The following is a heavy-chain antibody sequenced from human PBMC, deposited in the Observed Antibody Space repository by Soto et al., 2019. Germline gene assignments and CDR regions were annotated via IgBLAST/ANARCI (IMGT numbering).Heavy chain of an antibody. D-gene: IGHD5-12*01. Sequence: EVQLVESGGGLVKPGGSLRLSCAASGFTFSSYSMNWVRQAPGKGLEWVSSISSSSSYIYYADSVKGRFTISRDNAKNSLYLQMNSLRAEDTAVYYCARALLRVATIDYWGQGTLVTVSS. J-gene: IGHJ4*02. CDR3: ARALLRVATIDY. CDR2: ISSSSSYI. V-gene: IGHV3-21*01. CDR1: GFTFSSYS.